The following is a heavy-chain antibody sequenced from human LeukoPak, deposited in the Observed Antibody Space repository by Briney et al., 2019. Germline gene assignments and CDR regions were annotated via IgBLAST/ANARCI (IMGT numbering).Heavy chain of an antibody. CDR3: AKDRGYETFYFDY. CDR1: GFTFSSYG. CDR2: ISYDGSNK. Sequence: SGGSLRLSCAASGFTFSSYGMHWVRQAPGKGLEWVAVISYDGSNKYYADSVKGRFTISRDNSKNTLYLQMNSLRAEDTAVYYCAKDRGYETFYFDYWGQGTLVTVSS. J-gene: IGHJ4*02. V-gene: IGHV3-30*18. D-gene: IGHD5-12*01.